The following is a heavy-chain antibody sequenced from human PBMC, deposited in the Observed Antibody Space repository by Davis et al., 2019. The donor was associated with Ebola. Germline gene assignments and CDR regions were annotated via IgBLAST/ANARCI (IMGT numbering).Heavy chain of an antibody. CDR3: ASHDRIVGATYDY. CDR1: GFTFSSYE. V-gene: IGHV3-48*03. Sequence: GGSLRLSCAASGFTFSSYEMNWVRQAPGKGLEWVSYISSSGSTIYYADSVKGRFTISRDNAKNSLYLQMNSPRAEDTAVYYCASHDRIVGATYDYWGQGTLVTVSS. CDR2: ISSSGSTI. J-gene: IGHJ4*02. D-gene: IGHD1-26*01.